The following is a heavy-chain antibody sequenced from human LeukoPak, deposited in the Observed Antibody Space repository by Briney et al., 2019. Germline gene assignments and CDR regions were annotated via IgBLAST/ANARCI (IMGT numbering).Heavy chain of an antibody. V-gene: IGHV3-23*01. CDR2: ISGSGGST. Sequence: GGSLRLSCAASGFTFASLAWGGAGRPPGRGWEWVSAISGSGGSTYYAVSVKGRFTISRDNSKNTLYLQMNSLRAEDTAVYYCAKGSDRHDYWGQGTLVTVSS. J-gene: IGHJ4*02. CDR3: AKGSDRHDY. D-gene: IGHD1-14*01. CDR1: GFTFASLA.